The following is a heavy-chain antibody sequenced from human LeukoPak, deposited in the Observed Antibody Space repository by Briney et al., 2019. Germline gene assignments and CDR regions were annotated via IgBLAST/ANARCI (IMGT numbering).Heavy chain of an antibody. J-gene: IGHJ4*02. Sequence: SETLSLTCTVSGGSISSSSYYWGWIRQPPGKGLEWIGEINHSGSTNYNPSLKSRVTISVDASKNQFSLKLSSVTAADTAVYYCARRRTGEGRPFDYWGQGTLVTVSS. CDR1: GGSISSSSYY. CDR3: ARRRTGEGRPFDY. V-gene: IGHV4-39*07. CDR2: INHSGST. D-gene: IGHD7-27*01.